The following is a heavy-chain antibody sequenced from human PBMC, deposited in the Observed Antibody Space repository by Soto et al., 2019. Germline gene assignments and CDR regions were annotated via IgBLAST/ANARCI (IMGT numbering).Heavy chain of an antibody. CDR2: MNPSSGST. V-gene: IGHV1-46*02. J-gene: IGHJ4*01. CDR3: ARTYCAGDCRARYFDY. Sequence: ASVKVSCKASGYIFNSYNIHWVRQAPGQALEWMVIMNPSSGSTNYAEKFQDRVTVTRDTSTSTVYMELSSLRSDDTAVYYCARTYCAGDCRARYFDYWG. D-gene: IGHD2-21*02. CDR1: GYIFNSYN.